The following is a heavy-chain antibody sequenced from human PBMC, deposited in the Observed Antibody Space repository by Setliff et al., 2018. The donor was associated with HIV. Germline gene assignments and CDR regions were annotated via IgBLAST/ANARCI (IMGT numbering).Heavy chain of an antibody. CDR1: GYSISSGYY. CDR2: IYQTGIT. V-gene: IGHV4-38-2*01. CDR3: ARLESGVFDI. Sequence: SETRSLTCAVSGYSISSGYYWAWNRQPPGTGLEWIGHIYQTGITYSNPSLKRRVTISVDTSKNQFSLKLTSVTAADTSVYYCARLESGVFDIWGQGTMVTVSS. D-gene: IGHD2-8*01. J-gene: IGHJ3*02.